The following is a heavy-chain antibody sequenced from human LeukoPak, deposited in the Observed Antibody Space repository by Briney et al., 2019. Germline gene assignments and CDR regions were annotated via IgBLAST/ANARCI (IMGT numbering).Heavy chain of an antibody. CDR3: ARVGATEYYFDY. J-gene: IGHJ4*02. D-gene: IGHD1-26*01. CDR1: GGSISSYY. CDR2: IYYSGST. Sequence: SETLSLTCTVSGGSISSYYWSWIRQPPGEGLEWIGYIYYSGSTNYNPSLKSRVTISVDTSKNQFSLKLSSVTAADTAVYYCARVGATEYYFDYWGQGTLVTVSS. V-gene: IGHV4-59*01.